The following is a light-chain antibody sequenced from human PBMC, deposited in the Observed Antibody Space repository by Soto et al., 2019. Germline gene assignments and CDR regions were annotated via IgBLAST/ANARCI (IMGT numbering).Light chain of an antibody. CDR3: QQRYSVPWT. J-gene: IGKJ2*02. V-gene: IGKV1-39*01. CDR1: QSISSF. CDR2: AES. Sequence: DIQMTQSPSSLYASVGDIVTITCRASQSISSFLNWYQQKPGKAPKPLIYAESSLQSGVRARFSGSGSGIDFTLSISSLQPGDFATYDFQQRYSVPWTFSQGTKLEIK.